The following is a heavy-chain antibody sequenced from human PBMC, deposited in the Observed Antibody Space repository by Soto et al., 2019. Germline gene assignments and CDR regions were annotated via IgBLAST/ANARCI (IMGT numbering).Heavy chain of an antibody. CDR3: ARDLDIWTGYYNTYRYGMDG. V-gene: IGHV1-69*13. CDR2: IIPIFGTA. Sequence: SVKVSCKASGGTFSSYAISWVRQAPGQGLEWMGGIIPIFGTANYAQKFQGRVTITADESTSTAYMALSSLRSEDTAVYYCARDLDIWTGYYNTYRYGMDGWGKGTTVTVSS. D-gene: IGHD3-9*01. J-gene: IGHJ6*04. CDR1: GGTFSSYA.